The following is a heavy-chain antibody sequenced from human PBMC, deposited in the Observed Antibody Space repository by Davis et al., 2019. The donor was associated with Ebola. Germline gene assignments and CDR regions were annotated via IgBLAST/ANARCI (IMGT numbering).Heavy chain of an antibody. J-gene: IGHJ1*01. CDR3: ATAPL. V-gene: IGHV3-30*04. CDR1: GFPSSDYA. Sequence: GGSLRLSCPVPGFPSSDYAMRWVRQAPGKGLEWLAVISSDGTETNYTDSVKGRFTVSRDNSKNTMYLEVKSLRGDDTAVYYCATAPLWGQGTLVTVSS. CDR2: ISSDGTET.